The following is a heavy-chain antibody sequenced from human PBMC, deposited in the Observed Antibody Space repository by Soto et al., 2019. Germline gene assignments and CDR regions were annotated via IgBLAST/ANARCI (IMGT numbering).Heavy chain of an antibody. J-gene: IGHJ6*02. Sequence: SETLSLTCAVSGGSISSSNWWSWVRQPPGKGLEWIGEIYHSGSTNYNPSLKSRVTISVDTSKNQFSLKLSSVTAADTAVYYCAATNRPTIVATIRGRGVGMDVWGQGTTVTVSS. D-gene: IGHD5-12*01. CDR3: AATNRPTIVATIRGRGVGMDV. V-gene: IGHV4-4*02. CDR2: IYHSGST. CDR1: GGSISSSNW.